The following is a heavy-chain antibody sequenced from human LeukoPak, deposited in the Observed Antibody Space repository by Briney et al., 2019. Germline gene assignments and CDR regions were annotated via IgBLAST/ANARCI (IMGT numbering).Heavy chain of an antibody. J-gene: IGHJ4*02. CDR2: ISGSGSST. Sequence: GGSLRLSCAASGFTFSDYAMSWVRQAPGKGLEWVSTISGSGSSTNHADSVKGRFTISRDNSKNTLYLQMNSLRAEDTAVYYCANGRGGYEGYYWGQGTLVTVSS. CDR1: GFTFSDYA. V-gene: IGHV3-23*01. D-gene: IGHD5-12*01. CDR3: ANGRGGYEGYY.